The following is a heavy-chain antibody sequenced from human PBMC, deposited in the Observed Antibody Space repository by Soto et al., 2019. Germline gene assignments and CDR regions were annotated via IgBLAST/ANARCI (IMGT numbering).Heavy chain of an antibody. CDR1: GGSISSSSYY. CDR2: IYYSGRT. CDR3: ARLEGLATISYYFDF. J-gene: IGHJ4*02. V-gene: IGHV4-39*01. D-gene: IGHD3-9*01. Sequence: QLQLQESGPGLVKPSEALSLTCSVSGGSISSSSYYWGWIRQPPGKGLEWIGSIYYSGRTYYNPSLKSRFTISIDKSKNQFSLKLSSLTAADTAVYYCARLEGLATISYYFDFWGQGTLVTVSS.